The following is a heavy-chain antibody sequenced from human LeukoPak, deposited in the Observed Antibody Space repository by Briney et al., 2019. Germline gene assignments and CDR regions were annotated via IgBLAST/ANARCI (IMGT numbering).Heavy chain of an antibody. J-gene: IGHJ4*02. Sequence: GGSLRLSCAASGFSFNDYAMSWVRQAPGKGLEWVSAISGSGGSTYYADSVKGRFTISRDNSKNTLYLQMNSLRAEDTAVYYCAKDRWSSGWYAFDYWGQGTLVTVSS. V-gene: IGHV3-23*01. CDR2: ISGSGGST. CDR1: GFSFNDYA. CDR3: AKDRWSSGWYAFDY. D-gene: IGHD6-19*01.